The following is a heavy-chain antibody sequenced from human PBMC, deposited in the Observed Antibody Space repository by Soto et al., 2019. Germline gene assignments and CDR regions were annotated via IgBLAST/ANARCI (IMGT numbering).Heavy chain of an antibody. V-gene: IGHV3-48*01. CDR1: GFTFSSYS. D-gene: IGHD6-6*01. Sequence: GGSLRLSCAASGFTFSSYSMNWVRQAPGKGLEWVSYISSSSSTIYYADSVKGRFTISRDNAKNSLYLQMNSLRAEDTAVYYCARRNIAARRSSAYYYYYMDVWGKGTTVTVSS. CDR3: ARRNIAARRSSAYYYYYMDV. CDR2: ISSSSSTI. J-gene: IGHJ6*03.